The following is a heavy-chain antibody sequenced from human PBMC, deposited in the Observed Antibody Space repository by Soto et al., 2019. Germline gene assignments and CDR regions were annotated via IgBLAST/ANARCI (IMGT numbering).Heavy chain of an antibody. D-gene: IGHD3-16*02. Sequence: QVQLQESGPGLVRPSETLSLTCTVSGDSLSTYYWRWIRQPAGERLEWNGRIHDTGRTNYNPSLKSRVTMSVDTSKNQFSLRVNSVTAADTAVYYCARESVSGTYRFDSWGQGTLVTVSS. J-gene: IGHJ4*02. CDR2: IHDTGRT. CDR3: ARESVSGTYRFDS. V-gene: IGHV4-4*07. CDR1: GDSLSTYY.